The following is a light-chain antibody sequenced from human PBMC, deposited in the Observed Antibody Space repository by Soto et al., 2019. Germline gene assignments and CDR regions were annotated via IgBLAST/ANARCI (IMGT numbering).Light chain of an antibody. Sequence: QAVVTQEPSLTVSPGGTVTLTCASSTGAVTSGHYPYWFQQKPGQAPRTLIYDTSNTHSWTPARFSGSLLGGKAALTLSGAQPEDEAEYYCLLSYSGARWVFGGGTQLTVL. CDR2: DTS. J-gene: IGLJ3*02. CDR1: TGAVTSGHY. V-gene: IGLV7-46*01. CDR3: LLSYSGARWV.